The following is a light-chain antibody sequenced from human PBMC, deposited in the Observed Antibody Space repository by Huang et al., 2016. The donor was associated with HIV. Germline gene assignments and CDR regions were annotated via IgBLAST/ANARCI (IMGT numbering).Light chain of an antibody. CDR1: QTVLYSLNKKNY. CDR2: WAT. J-gene: IGKJ1*01. Sequence: DIVMTMSPDSLAVSPGERATINCKSSQTVLYSLNKKNYLAWFQQKPVRPPKLLIYWATTRESVVADRFSGSGSRTDFTLTINSLQAEDVAVYFCLQYYSVPQTFAHGTKVEIK. CDR3: LQYYSVPQT. V-gene: IGKV4-1*01.